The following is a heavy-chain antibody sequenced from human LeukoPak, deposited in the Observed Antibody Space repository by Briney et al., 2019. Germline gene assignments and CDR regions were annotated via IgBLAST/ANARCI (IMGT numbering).Heavy chain of an antibody. Sequence: PGGSLRLSCAASGFTFSSYGMHWVRQAPGKGLEWVAVIWYDGSNKYYADSVKGRFTISRDNSKNTLYLQMNSLRAEDTAVYYCVTQRNYGSGGYLFEPWGQGTLVTVSS. V-gene: IGHV3-33*01. D-gene: IGHD3-10*01. J-gene: IGHJ5*02. CDR2: IWYDGSNK. CDR1: GFTFSSYG. CDR3: VTQRNYGSGGYLFEP.